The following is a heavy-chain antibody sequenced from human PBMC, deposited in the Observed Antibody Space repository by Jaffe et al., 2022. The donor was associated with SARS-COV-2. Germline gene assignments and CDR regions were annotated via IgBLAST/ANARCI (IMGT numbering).Heavy chain of an antibody. CDR1: GYTFTGYY. J-gene: IGHJ6*02. Sequence: QVQLVQSGAEVKKPGASVKVSCKASGYTFTGYYMHWVRQAPGQGLEWMGWINPNSGGTNYAQKFQGRVTMTRDTSISTAYMELSRLRSDDTAVYYCAREPYDYVGVANGMDVWGQGTTVTVSS. D-gene: IGHD3-16*01. CDR2: INPNSGGT. V-gene: IGHV1-2*02. CDR3: AREPYDYVGVANGMDV.